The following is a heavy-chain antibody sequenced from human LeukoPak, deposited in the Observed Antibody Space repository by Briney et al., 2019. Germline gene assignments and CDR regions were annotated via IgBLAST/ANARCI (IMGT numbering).Heavy chain of an antibody. V-gene: IGHV3-64D*06. D-gene: IGHD3-3*01. CDR3: VKPAPDYDYIWFDP. CDR2: ISSNGGST. Sequence: GGSLRLSCSASGFTFSSYAMHWVRQAPGKGLEYVSAISSNGGSTYYADSMKGRFTISRDNSKNTLYLQMSSLRAEDTAVYYCVKPAPDYDYIWFDPWGQGTLVTVSS. J-gene: IGHJ5*02. CDR1: GFTFSSYA.